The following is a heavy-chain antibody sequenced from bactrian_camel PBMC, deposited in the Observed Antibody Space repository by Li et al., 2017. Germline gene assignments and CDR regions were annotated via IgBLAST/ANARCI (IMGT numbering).Heavy chain of an antibody. CDR2: ARNNGQT. V-gene: IGHV3S53*01. J-gene: IGHJ4*01. CDR3: AADVSRYCSGGHAPHFYQY. D-gene: IGHD2*01. Sequence: HVQLVESGGGLVQPGGSLRLSCGASGSIYGDACVGWLRQAPGKEREGVAFARNNGQTTYADSVAGRFTVSKVNEKNTLYLRMNSLKVEDTAMYYCAADVSRYCSGGHAPHFYQYWGQGTQVTVS. CDR1: GSIYGDAC.